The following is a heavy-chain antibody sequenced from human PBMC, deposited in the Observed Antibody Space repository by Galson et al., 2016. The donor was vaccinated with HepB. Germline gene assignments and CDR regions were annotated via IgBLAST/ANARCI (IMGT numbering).Heavy chain of an antibody. CDR3: ARGATTARYWYFDL. D-gene: IGHD4-11*01. CDR1: GDSISTYY. J-gene: IGHJ2*01. Sequence: SETLSLTCTVSGDSISTYYWSWIRQPPGKGLEWIGYIYYSGSTNYNPSLKSRVTISVDTSKTKFSLKLSSVTAADTAVYYCARGATTARYWYFDLWGRGTLVTVSS. CDR2: IYYSGST. V-gene: IGHV4-59*01.